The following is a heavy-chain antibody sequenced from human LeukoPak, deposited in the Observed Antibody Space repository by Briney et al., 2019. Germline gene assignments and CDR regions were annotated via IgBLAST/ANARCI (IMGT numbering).Heavy chain of an antibody. D-gene: IGHD5-12*01. CDR3: ARAMRSGYDY. J-gene: IGHJ4*02. Sequence: GGSLRLSCAASGFTFSSYWMHWVRQVPGKGLVWVSRINGDGTSTSYADSVKGRFTISRDNAENSLYLQMNSLRDEDTAVYYCARAMRSGYDYWGQGTLVTVSS. CDR2: INGDGTST. V-gene: IGHV3-74*01. CDR1: GFTFSSYW.